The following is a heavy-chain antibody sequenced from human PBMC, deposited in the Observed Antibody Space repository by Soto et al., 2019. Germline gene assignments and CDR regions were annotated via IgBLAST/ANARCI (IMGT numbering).Heavy chain of an antibody. V-gene: IGHV1-18*04. J-gene: IGHJ4*02. CDR2: ISAYNGNT. D-gene: IGHD1-26*01. CDR1: GYTFTSYG. Sequence: ASVKVSFKASGYTFTSYGLTWVRQAPGQGLEWMGWISAYNGNTVYAQKLQGRVAMTTDTSTSTAYMDLRSLRSDDTAVYYCARDRGIVGATDYWGQGTLVTVSS. CDR3: ARDRGIVGATDY.